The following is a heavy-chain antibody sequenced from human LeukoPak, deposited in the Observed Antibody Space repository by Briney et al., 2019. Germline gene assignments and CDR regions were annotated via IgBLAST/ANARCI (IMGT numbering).Heavy chain of an antibody. Sequence: PGGSLRLSCAASGFTFSSYGMSWVRQAPGKGLEWVSAISGSGGSTYYADSVKGRFTISRDNAKNSLYLQMNGLRAEDTAVYYCAREIFTAHYYYYYYMDVWGKGTTVTISS. CDR1: GFTFSSYG. D-gene: IGHD3-9*01. V-gene: IGHV3-23*01. CDR3: AREIFTAHYYYYYYMDV. CDR2: ISGSGGST. J-gene: IGHJ6*03.